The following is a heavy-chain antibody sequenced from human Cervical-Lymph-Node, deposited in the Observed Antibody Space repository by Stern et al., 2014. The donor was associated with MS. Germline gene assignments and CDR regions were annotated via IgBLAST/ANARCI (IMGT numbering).Heavy chain of an antibody. J-gene: IGHJ3*02. CDR3: ARLVAPGGDAFDI. D-gene: IGHD3-16*02. CDR2: IYPGSSDS. CDR1: GYNFTRFW. V-gene: IGHV5-51*01. Sequence: VQLVESGAEVRKPGQSLRISCKGTGYNFTRFWIGWVRQMPGKGLEWMGIIYPGSSDSRFSPALLVQVTISSDKSLSTPYLQWSSLKASDTAMYYCARLVAPGGDAFDIWGQGTMVTVSS.